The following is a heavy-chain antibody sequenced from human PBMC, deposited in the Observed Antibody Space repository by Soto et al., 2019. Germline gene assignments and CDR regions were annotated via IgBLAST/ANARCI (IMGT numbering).Heavy chain of an antibody. J-gene: IGHJ4*02. D-gene: IGHD3-3*01. CDR1: GFSISSYW. CDR2: INGDGSST. CDR3: ATETEWSPHN. V-gene: IGHV3-74*01. Sequence: EVQLVESGGGLAQPGGSLRLSCAASGFSISSYWMHWVRQGPGKGRVWVSRINGDGSSTSYADSVKGRFTISRDNAKNTLFLQMNSLRGEDTAVYYCATETEWSPHNWGQGTLVTVSS.